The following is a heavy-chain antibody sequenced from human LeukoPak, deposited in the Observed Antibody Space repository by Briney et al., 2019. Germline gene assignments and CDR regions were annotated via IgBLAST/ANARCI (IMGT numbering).Heavy chain of an antibody. CDR1: GGSFSGYY. CDR3: ARHRSFVGMDV. J-gene: IGHJ6*02. Sequence: SETLSLTCAVYGGSFSGYYWTWIRQPPGKGLEWIGEIHYSGSATYNPSLKSRVTISVDTSKNQFSLKMNSVTAADTAVYYCARHRSFVGMDVWGQGTTVTVSS. V-gene: IGHV4-34*01. CDR2: IHYSGSA.